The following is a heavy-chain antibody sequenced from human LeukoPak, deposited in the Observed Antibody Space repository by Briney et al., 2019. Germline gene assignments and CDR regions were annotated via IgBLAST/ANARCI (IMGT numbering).Heavy chain of an antibody. CDR2: IRADAVTT. D-gene: IGHD2-21*02. CDR1: GFIFSHHG. J-gene: IGHJ4*02. V-gene: IGHV3-23*01. CDR3: AKDTGVYCGGDCYNFDY. Sequence: GGSLRLSCATSGFIFSHHGMNWVRQAPGKGLEWVSGIRADAVTTYYADSVKGRFIISRDNSKNTVYLQMNSLSAEDTAVYYCAKDTGVYCGGDCYNFDYWGQGTLVTVSS.